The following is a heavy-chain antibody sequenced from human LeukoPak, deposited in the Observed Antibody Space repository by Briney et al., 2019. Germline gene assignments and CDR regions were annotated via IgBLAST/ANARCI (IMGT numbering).Heavy chain of an antibody. CDR1: GYSFTSYW. D-gene: IGHD2-2*01. Sequence: GESLQISCKGSGYSFTSYWIGWVRPLPGKGLEWMGIIYPGDSDTRYSPSFQGQVTISADKSISTAYLQWSSLKASDTAMYYCARHRHSKDIVVVPADYWGQGTLVTVSS. V-gene: IGHV5-51*01. CDR3: ARHRHSKDIVVVPADY. J-gene: IGHJ4*02. CDR2: IYPGDSDT.